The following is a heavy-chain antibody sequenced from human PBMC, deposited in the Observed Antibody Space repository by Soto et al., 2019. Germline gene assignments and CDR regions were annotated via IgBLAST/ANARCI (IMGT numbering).Heavy chain of an antibody. CDR1: GYSFTNSA. D-gene: IGHD1-26*01. CDR3: ARDHSGSYLNFFDY. J-gene: IGHJ4*02. CDR2: INAGSGSA. Sequence: ASVKVSCKASGYSFTNSAIHWLRQAPGQRLEWMGWINAGSGSAKYSQKFQGRVTITRDTSASTAYMELSSLKSEDTAMYYCARDHSGSYLNFFDYWGRATLVTVSS. V-gene: IGHV1-3*01.